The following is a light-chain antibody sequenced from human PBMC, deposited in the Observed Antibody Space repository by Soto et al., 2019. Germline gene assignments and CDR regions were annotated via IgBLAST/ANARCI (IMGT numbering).Light chain of an antibody. CDR3: TSYTSSSLVV. CDR2: DVT. Sequence: QSALTQPASVSGSPGQSITISCTGARSDIGDYSYVSWYQQHPDKAPKLMIYDVTNRPSGVSDRFSGSKSGNTASLTIAGLQSEDEADYYCTSYTSSSLVVFGGGTQLTVL. V-gene: IGLV2-14*01. CDR1: RSDIGDYSY. J-gene: IGLJ2*01.